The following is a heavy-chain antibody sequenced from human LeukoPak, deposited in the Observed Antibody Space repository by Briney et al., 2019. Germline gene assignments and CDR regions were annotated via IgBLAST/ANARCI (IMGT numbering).Heavy chain of an antibody. CDR1: GFTFSNYG. D-gene: IGHD5-18*01. V-gene: IGHV3-30*02. CDR2: IRYDGGIK. Sequence: GGSLRLSCAASGFTFSNYGMHWVRQPPGKGLEWVAFIRYDGGIKHYADSVKGRFTLSRDNSKNTLYLQMNSLRAEDTAVYYCARVGYSYGYFDYWGQGTLVTVSS. J-gene: IGHJ4*02. CDR3: ARVGYSYGYFDY.